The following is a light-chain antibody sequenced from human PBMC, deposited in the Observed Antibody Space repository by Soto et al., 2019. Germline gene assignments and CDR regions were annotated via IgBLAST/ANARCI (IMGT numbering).Light chain of an antibody. Sequence: EIVMTQSPATLSVSPGEGATLSCRASQSVSSKLAWYQQKPGQAPRLLIYGASTRATGTPARFTGSGSGTEFTLTITSLQSEDFALYYCQQYHNLWTFGQGTKVDIK. J-gene: IGKJ1*01. CDR2: GAS. CDR1: QSVSSK. V-gene: IGKV3-15*01. CDR3: QQYHNLWT.